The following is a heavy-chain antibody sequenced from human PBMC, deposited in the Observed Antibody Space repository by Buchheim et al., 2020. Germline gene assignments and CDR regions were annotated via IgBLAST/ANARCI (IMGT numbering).Heavy chain of an antibody. CDR3: ARYGLRGCRSGGGCYLSYYYYGMDV. CDR1: EYRFSDYW. CDR2: IYPGDSAT. D-gene: IGHD2-15*01. Sequence: EVQLVQSGAEVKKPGESLKISCKGFEYRFSDYWIGWVRQMPGKGLEWIASIYPGDSATIYSPSFQGQVTISVDHSISTAYLQWSSLKASDSAIDDCARYGLRGCRSGGGCYLSYYYYGMDVWGQGTT. V-gene: IGHV5-51*03. J-gene: IGHJ6*02.